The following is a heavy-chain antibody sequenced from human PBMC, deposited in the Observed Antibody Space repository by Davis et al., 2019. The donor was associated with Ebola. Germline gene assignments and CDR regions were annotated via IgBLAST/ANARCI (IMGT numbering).Heavy chain of an antibody. Sequence: PSETLSLTCTVSGGSMSSYFWTWIRQPPGKGLEYIGYIDYSGNTEYNPSLKSRITISVDTSQNQFSLKLTSVTAADTAMYYCARGRGYSYGPVGYMDVWGKGTTVTVSS. J-gene: IGHJ6*03. V-gene: IGHV4-59*12. CDR1: GGSMSSYF. CDR3: ARGRGYSYGPVGYMDV. D-gene: IGHD5-18*01. CDR2: IDYSGNT.